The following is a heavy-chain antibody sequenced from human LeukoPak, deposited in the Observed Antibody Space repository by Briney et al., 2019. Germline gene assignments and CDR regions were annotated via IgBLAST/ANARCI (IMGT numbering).Heavy chain of an antibody. CDR1: GFTFSSYA. J-gene: IGHJ6*03. CDR2: ISGSGGST. CDR3: AKDRTVVPAATLYYYYMDV. D-gene: IGHD2-2*01. Sequence: PGGSLTLSCAASGFTFSSYAMSWVRQAPGKGLEWVSAISGSGGSTYYADSVKGRFTISRDNSKNTLYLQMNSLRAEDTAVYYCAKDRTVVPAATLYYYYMDVWGKGTTVTVSS. V-gene: IGHV3-23*01.